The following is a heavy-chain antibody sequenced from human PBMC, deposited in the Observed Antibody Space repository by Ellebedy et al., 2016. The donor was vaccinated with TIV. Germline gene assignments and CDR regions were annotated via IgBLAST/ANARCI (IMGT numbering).Heavy chain of an antibody. CDR1: GFPLRPYA. Sequence: GESLKISCAASGFPLRPYAMNWVRQAPGKGLEWVSVISASGDITSYADSVKGRFTISRDNSKNTLYLQIDSLRAGDTAIYYCAKELYFYGRTGYAPDVFDIWGQGTTVTVTS. CDR3: AKELYFYGRTGYAPDVFDI. CDR2: ISASGDIT. J-gene: IGHJ3*02. V-gene: IGHV3-23*01. D-gene: IGHD3-22*01.